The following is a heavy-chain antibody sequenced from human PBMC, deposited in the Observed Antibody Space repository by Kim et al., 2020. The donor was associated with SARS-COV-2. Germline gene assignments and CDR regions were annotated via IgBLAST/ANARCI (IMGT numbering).Heavy chain of an antibody. D-gene: IGHD5-12*01. Sequence: VKGRFTISRDNAKNSLYLQMNSLRAEDTSLYYCAKDRSAWQSHGHDAFDIWGQGTMVTVSS. V-gene: IGHV3-9*01. J-gene: IGHJ3*02. CDR3: AKDRSAWQSHGHDAFDI.